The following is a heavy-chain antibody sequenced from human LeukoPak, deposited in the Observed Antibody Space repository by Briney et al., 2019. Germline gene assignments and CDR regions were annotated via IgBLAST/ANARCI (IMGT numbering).Heavy chain of an antibody. CDR1: GFTFSNYW. J-gene: IGHJ5*02. CDR3: ARASDPWLQLT. V-gene: IGHV3-7*05. CDR2: IKQDGSQK. Sequence: PGGSLRLSCAASGFTFSNYWMIWVRQAPGRGMEWVGNIKQDGSQKRYADSVRDRFTISRGNAQTSLYLQMNSLRAEDTAVYYCARASDPWLQLTWGQGTLVTVSA. D-gene: IGHD5-24*01.